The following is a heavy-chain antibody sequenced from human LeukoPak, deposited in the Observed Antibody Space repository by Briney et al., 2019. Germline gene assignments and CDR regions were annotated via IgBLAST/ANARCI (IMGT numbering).Heavy chain of an antibody. V-gene: IGHV4-38-2*02. Sequence: SETLSLTCTVSGYSINGGYYRGWTRQPPGKGLEWIGIIYHSGTTYSNPSLKSRVTISVDTSKNQFYLKLSSVTAEDTAFYYCARGAYSYVGYFDYWGRGTLVTVSS. CDR1: GYSINGGYY. CDR3: ARGAYSYVGYFDY. D-gene: IGHD5-18*01. CDR2: IYHSGTT. J-gene: IGHJ4*02.